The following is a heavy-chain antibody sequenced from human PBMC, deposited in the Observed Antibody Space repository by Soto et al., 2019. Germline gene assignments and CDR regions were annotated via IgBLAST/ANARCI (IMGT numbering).Heavy chain of an antibody. CDR2: ISGSGSST. CDR1: GFTFSSYA. Sequence: GGSLRLSCAASGFTFSSYAMSWVRQAPGKGLEWVSAISGSGSSTYYADSVKGRFTISRDNSKNTLYLQMSSLRAEDTAVYYCAKAPEYCGGDCYLAASLDYWGQGTLVTVS. D-gene: IGHD2-21*02. J-gene: IGHJ4*02. CDR3: AKAPEYCGGDCYLAASLDY. V-gene: IGHV3-23*01.